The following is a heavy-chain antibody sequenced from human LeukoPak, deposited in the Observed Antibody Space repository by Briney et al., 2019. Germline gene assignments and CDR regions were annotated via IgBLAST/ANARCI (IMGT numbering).Heavy chain of an antibody. J-gene: IGHJ4*02. CDR1: GFTFSSYA. V-gene: IGHV3-23*01. CDR3: AKGDGDYRLYYFDY. Sequence: GGSLRLSCAASGFTFSSYAMSWVRQAPGKGLEWVSAISGSGGSTYYADFVKGRFTIPRDNSKNTLYLQMNSLRAEDTAVYYCAKGDGDYRLYYFDYRGQGTLVTVSS. CDR2: ISGSGGST. D-gene: IGHD4-17*01.